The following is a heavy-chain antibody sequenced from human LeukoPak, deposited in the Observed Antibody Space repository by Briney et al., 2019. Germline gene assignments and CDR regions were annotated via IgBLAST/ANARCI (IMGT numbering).Heavy chain of an antibody. V-gene: IGHV3-23*01. CDR2: ISGGGGST. J-gene: IGHJ4*02. CDR3: AAGPIGAY. D-gene: IGHD5-12*01. CDR1: GFTFTSYS. Sequence: PGGSLRLSCAASGFTFTSYSMNWVRQAPGKGLEWVSTISGGGGSTYYADSVKGRFTISRDNSKNTLYLQVNSLRAEDTAVYYCAAGPIGAYWGQGTLVTVSS.